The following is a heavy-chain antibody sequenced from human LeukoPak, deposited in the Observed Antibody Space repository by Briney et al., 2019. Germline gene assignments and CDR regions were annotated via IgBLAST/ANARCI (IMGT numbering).Heavy chain of an antibody. V-gene: IGHV3-30*01. Sequence: GGSLRLSCAASGFTFSSYAMHWVRQAPGKGLEWVAVISYDGSNKYYADSVKGRFTIPRDNSKNTLYLQMNSLRAEDTAVYYCARDTKPGCDFWSGYFDYWGQGTLVTVSS. CDR2: ISYDGSNK. J-gene: IGHJ4*02. D-gene: IGHD3-3*01. CDR1: GFTFSSYA. CDR3: ARDTKPGCDFWSGYFDY.